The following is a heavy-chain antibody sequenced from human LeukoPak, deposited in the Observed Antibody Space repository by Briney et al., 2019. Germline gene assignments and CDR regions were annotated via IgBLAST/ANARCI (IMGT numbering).Heavy chain of an antibody. CDR1: GGTFSSYA. V-gene: IGHV1-69*01. D-gene: IGHD3-9*01. J-gene: IGHJ6*04. Sequence: SVKVSCKASGGTFSSYAISWVRQAPGQGLEWMGGIIPIFGTANYAQKFQGRVTITADESTSTAYMELSSLRSEDTAVYYCARAHTHLTGYYTGYYGMDVWGKGTTVTVSS. CDR2: IIPIFGTA. CDR3: ARAHTHLTGYYTGYYGMDV.